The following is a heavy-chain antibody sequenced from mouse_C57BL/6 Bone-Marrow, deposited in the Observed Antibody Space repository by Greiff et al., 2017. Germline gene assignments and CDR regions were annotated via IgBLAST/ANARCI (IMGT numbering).Heavy chain of an antibody. J-gene: IGHJ2*01. CDR3: ARADGNWDYFDD. Sequence: VQLQQPGAELVKPGASVKLSCKASGYTFTSYWMQWVKQRPGQGLEWIGEIDPSDSYTNYNQKFKGKATLTVDTSSSTAYRQLSSLTSEDSAVYYCARADGNWDYFDDWGQGTTLTVSS. V-gene: IGHV1-50*01. CDR1: GYTFTSYW. D-gene: IGHD2-1*01. CDR2: IDPSDSYT.